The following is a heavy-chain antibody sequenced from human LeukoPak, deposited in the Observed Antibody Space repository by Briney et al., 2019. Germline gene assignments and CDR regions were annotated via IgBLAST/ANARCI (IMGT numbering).Heavy chain of an antibody. J-gene: IGHJ3*01. CDR2: ISSNGVYT. Sequence: GGSLRLSCAASGFTFSSYGMYWVRQAPGKGLEHVSGISSNGVYTYYANSVKGRFTISRDNSKNMLYLQMGSLRAEDMAVYHCARGPTVFTFNAFDVWGQGTMVTVSS. CDR3: ARGPTVFTFNAFDV. CDR1: GFTFSSYG. D-gene: IGHD4-17*01. V-gene: IGHV3-64*01.